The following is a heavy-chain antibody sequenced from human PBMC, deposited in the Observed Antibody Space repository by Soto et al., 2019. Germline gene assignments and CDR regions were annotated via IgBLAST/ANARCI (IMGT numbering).Heavy chain of an antibody. CDR3: ARLVYDTRLNYMYFDF. CDR2: IFHDGTA. J-gene: IGHJ4*02. D-gene: IGHD3-10*01. Sequence: PSQTLSLTCAPCAGSLNSGNCCTSVRHTPQWRLEYMGEIFHDGTANYYPSFERRVAMSVGTSRNQFSLKLTPVTAADTAVYFCARLVYDTRLNYMYFDFRGTGTLVTVCS. CDR1: AGSLNSGNC. V-gene: IGHV4-4*02.